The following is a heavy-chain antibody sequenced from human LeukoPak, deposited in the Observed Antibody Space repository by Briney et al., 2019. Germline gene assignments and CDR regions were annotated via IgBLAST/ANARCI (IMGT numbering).Heavy chain of an antibody. CDR1: GFTFSSYG. CDR3: AKRVPYTSSSVYFDY. Sequence: GGSLGLSCAASGFTFSSYGMNWVRQAPGKGLEWVSAISDSGSDTYYADSVKGRFTISKDNSKNTLYLQMNSLRAEDTAVYYCAKRVPYTSSSVYFDYWGQGTLVTVSS. D-gene: IGHD6-6*01. V-gene: IGHV3-23*01. CDR2: ISDSGSDT. J-gene: IGHJ4*02.